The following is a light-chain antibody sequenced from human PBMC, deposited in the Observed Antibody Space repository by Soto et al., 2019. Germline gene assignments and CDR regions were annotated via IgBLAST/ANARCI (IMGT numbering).Light chain of an antibody. Sequence: DIQMTQSPSSLSASVEDRVIITCRASQSISNHLNWYQQKPGKAPKLLIFAASSLQSGVPSRFSGSRSGPDFTHTISSLPPEDLGTYYCQQSYSSPWTFGQGTKVDI. CDR2: AAS. J-gene: IGKJ1*01. CDR3: QQSYSSPWT. CDR1: QSISNH. V-gene: IGKV1-39*01.